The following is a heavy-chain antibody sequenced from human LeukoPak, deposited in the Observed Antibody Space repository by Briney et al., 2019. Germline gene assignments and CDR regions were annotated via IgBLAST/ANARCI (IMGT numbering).Heavy chain of an antibody. V-gene: IGHV3-23*01. CDR1: GFTVSTNY. J-gene: IGHJ4*02. Sequence: GGSLRLSCAASGFTVSTNYMSWVRQAPGKGLEWVSTINGGGGSTHYADSVKGRFTISRDNSMNTLYLQMNSLRPEDTAVYYCAKDYGGKLFDCWGQGTLVTVSS. CDR3: AKDYGGKLFDC. D-gene: IGHD4-23*01. CDR2: INGGGGST.